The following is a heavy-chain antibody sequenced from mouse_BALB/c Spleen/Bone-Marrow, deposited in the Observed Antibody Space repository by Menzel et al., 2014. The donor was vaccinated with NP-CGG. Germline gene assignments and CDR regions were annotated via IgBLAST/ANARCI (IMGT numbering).Heavy chain of an antibody. CDR2: IRAGGAT. Sequence: VRLVESGPGLVAPSQSLSITCTVSGFSLTNFGVHWVRQPPGKGLEWLGIIRAGGATDYHSALMSRLIISKDNSKSQVFLKMNSLQTDDTAMYYCARVLRRSQDAMDYWGQGTSVTVSS. CDR1: GFSLTNFG. V-gene: IGHV2-9*02. J-gene: IGHJ4*01. D-gene: IGHD2-12*01. CDR3: ARVLRRSQDAMDY.